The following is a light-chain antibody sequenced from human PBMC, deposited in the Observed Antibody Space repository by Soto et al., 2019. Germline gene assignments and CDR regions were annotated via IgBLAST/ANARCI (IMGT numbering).Light chain of an antibody. CDR3: QRYVSSPMT. CDR1: QSVSSSY. J-gene: IGKJ5*01. Sequence: EIVLTQSPGTLSLSPGERATLSCRASQSVSSSYLAWYQQKPGEAPSLLIYGASSRATGIPDRFSGSGSGTDFTLTISRLAHEDFAVYYCQRYVSSPMTFGRGTRLELK. V-gene: IGKV3-20*01. CDR2: GAS.